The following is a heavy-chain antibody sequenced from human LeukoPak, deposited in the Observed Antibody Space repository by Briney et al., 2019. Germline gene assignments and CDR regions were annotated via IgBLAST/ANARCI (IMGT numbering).Heavy chain of an antibody. D-gene: IGHD3-22*01. V-gene: IGHV3-23*01. CDR3: ATYYYDSSGYF. CDR1: GFTFSSYA. Sequence: PGGSLRLSCAASGFTFSSYAMSWVRQAPGKGLEWVGAISGSGGSTYNAAPVKGRFNISRDNSKNTLYLQMNSVRAEDTAVYYCATYYYDSSGYFWGQGTLVTVSS. J-gene: IGHJ4*02. CDR2: ISGSGGST.